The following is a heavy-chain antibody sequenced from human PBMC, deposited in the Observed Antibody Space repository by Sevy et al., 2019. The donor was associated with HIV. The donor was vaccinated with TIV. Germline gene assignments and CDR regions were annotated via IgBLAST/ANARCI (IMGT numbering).Heavy chain of an antibody. CDR1: GYTFSRSV. CDR2: ISTYNGKT. CDR3: GGGRGIGVAGGGYYSDY. V-gene: IGHV1-18*04. D-gene: IGHD6-19*01. Sequence: ASVKVSCKASGYTFSRSVITWVRQAPGQGLEWMGWISTYNGKTNYAQKFQDRVTMTTDTSTNTAYMELRSLRSDDTAIYFWGGGRGIGVAGGGYYSDYWGQGSLVTVSS. J-gene: IGHJ4*02.